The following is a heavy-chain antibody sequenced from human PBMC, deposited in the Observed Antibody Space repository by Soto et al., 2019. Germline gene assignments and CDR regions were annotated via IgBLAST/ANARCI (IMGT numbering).Heavy chain of an antibody. CDR1: GGSFSGYY. CDR2: IYHSGST. V-gene: IGHV4-30-2*01. D-gene: IGHD7-27*01. CDR3: ARDHTRGEFGYCYGMDV. Sequence: SETLSLTCAVYGGSFSGYYWSWIRQPPGKGLEWIGYIYHSGSTYYNPSLKSRVTISVDRSKNQFSLKLSSVTAADTAVYYCARDHTRGEFGYCYGMDVWGQGTTVTVSS. J-gene: IGHJ6*02.